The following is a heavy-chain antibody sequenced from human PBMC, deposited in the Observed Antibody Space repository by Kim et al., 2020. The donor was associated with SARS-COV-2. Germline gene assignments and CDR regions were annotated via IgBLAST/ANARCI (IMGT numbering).Heavy chain of an antibody. CDR2: ISYDGSNK. V-gene: IGHV3-30*18. D-gene: IGHD3-10*01. CDR3: AKESRYYGSGSYYYYGMDV. J-gene: IGHJ6*02. Sequence: GGSLRLSCTASGFTFNSYGMHWARQAPGKGLEWVAFISYDGSNKYYADSVKGRFTISRDNSKNTLYVQMNSLRAEDTAVYYCAKESRYYGSGSYYYYGMDVWGQGTTVTVSS. CDR1: GFTFNSYG.